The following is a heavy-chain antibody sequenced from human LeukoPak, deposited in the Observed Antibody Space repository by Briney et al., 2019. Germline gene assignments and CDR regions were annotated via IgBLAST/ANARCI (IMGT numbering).Heavy chain of an antibody. CDR2: IYPGDSDT. D-gene: IGHD6-19*01. CDR1: GYSFTSYW. CDR3: ARGETPFIAVAGTTFDY. J-gene: IGHJ4*02. Sequence: TGESLKISCKGSGYSFTSYWIGWVRQMPGKGLEWMGIIYPGDSDTRYSPSFQGQVTISADKSISTAYLQWSSLKASDTAMYYCARGETPFIAVAGTTFDYWGQGTLVTVSS. V-gene: IGHV5-51*01.